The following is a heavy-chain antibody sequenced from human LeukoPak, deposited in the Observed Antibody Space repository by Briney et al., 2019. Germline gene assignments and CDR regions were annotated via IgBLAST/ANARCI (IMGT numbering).Heavy chain of an antibody. D-gene: IGHD1-26*01. CDR1: GGSISSGDYY. CDR3: ARENGNFDY. Sequence: PSETLSLTCTVSGGSISSGDYYWGWIRQPPGVGLEWIVYIYYSGSTYYNPSLKSRITISVDTSKNQFSLKLSSVTAADTAVYYCARENGNFDYWGQGTLVTVSS. V-gene: IGHV4-30-4*01. CDR2: IYYSGST. J-gene: IGHJ4*02.